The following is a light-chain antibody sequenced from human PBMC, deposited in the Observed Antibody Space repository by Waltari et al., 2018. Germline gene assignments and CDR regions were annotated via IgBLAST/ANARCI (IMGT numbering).Light chain of an antibody. CDR1: SGSVSTTSY. CDR3: LLYMGSAIWV. Sequence: QTVVTQEPSLSVSPGGTVTLTCALSSGSVSTTSYASWYRQTPGQPPRTLVYKTNTRSSGVPDRFSGSILGNKVALTITGAQADDESDYYCLLYMGSAIWVFGGGTKLTVL. CDR2: KTN. V-gene: IGLV8-61*01. J-gene: IGLJ3*02.